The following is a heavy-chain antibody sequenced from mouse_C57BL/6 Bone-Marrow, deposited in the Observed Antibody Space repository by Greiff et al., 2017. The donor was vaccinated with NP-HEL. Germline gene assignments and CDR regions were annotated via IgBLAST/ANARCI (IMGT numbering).Heavy chain of an antibody. CDR1: GYTFTSYW. V-gene: IGHV1-61*01. D-gene: IGHD2-13*01. J-gene: IGHJ3*01. CDR3: ARDGLGLFAY. CDR2: IYPSDSET. Sequence: QVQLKQPGAELVRPGSSVKLSCKASGYTFTSYWMDWVKQRPGQGLEWIGNIYPSDSETHYNQKFKDKATLTVDKSSSTAYMQLSSLTSEDSAVYYCARDGLGLFAYWGQGTLVTVSA.